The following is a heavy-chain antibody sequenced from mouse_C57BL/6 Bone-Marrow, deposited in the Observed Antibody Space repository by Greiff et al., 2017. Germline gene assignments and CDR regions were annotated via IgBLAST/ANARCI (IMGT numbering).Heavy chain of an antibody. V-gene: IGHV1-61*01. CDR3: ARGGDYYFDY. CDR2: IYPSDSET. J-gene: IGHJ2*01. CDR1: GYTFTSYW. Sequence: QVQLQQPGAELVRPGSSVKLSCKASGYTFTSYWMDWVKQRPGQGLEWIGNIYPSDSETHYNQKFKDKATLTVDKSSSPAYMQLSSLTSEDSAVYYCARGGDYYFDYWGQGTTLTVSS.